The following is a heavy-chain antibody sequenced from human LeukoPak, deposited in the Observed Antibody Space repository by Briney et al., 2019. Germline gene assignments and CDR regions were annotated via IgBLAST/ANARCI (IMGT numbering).Heavy chain of an antibody. D-gene: IGHD4-17*01. Sequence: GGSLRLSCAASGFTFSSYGMHWVRQAPGKGLEWVAVISYDGSNKYYADSVKGRFTISRDNSKNTLYLQMNSLRAEDTAVYYCAKTLLDYGDPFDYWGQGTLVTVSS. CDR3: AKTLLDYGDPFDY. J-gene: IGHJ4*02. V-gene: IGHV3-30*18. CDR1: GFTFSSYG. CDR2: ISYDGSNK.